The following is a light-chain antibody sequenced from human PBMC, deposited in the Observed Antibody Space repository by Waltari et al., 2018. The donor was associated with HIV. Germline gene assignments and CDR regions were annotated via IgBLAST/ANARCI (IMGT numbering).Light chain of an antibody. V-gene: IGLV2-8*01. J-gene: IGLJ2*01. CDR2: EVS. CDR1: SSDVGGYSH. Sequence: QSALAQPPSASVSPGQSGNIPCTGTSSDVGGYSHVSWYQQHPGKAPKLMIYEVSKRPSGVPVRFSGSKSGTAASLTFVGLQAEDEADYYCSSYAGSNNVIFGGGTKLTVL. CDR3: SSYAGSNNVI.